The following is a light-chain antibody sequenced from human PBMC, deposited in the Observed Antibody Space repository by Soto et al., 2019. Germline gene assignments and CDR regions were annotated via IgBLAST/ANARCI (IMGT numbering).Light chain of an antibody. CDR2: GAS. V-gene: IGKV3-20*01. J-gene: IGKJ1*01. Sequence: EIVLTQSPGTLSLSPGERATLSCRASQSVSSNYLAWYQQKRGQAPRLLIYGASSRATGIPTRFSGSGSGTEFTLTISRLDPEDFAVYYCQQYDTSPRTFGQETKVQI. CDR1: QSVSSNY. CDR3: QQYDTSPRT.